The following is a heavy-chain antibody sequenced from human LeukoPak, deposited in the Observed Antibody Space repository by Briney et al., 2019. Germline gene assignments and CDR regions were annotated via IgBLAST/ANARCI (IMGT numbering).Heavy chain of an antibody. J-gene: IGHJ4*02. CDR3: ARKYCSSTRCYDYFDY. Sequence: SETLSLTCTVSGGSISSYYWSWIRQPPGKGLEWIGYIYTSGSTNYNPSLKSRVTISVDTSENQFSLKLSSVTAADTAVYYCARKYCSSTRCYDYFDYWGQGTLVTVSS. CDR1: GGSISSYY. V-gene: IGHV4-4*09. CDR2: IYTSGST. D-gene: IGHD2-2*01.